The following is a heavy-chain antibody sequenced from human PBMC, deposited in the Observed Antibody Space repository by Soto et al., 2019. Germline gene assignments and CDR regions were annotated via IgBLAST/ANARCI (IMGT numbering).Heavy chain of an antibody. Sequence: SETLSLTCTVSGGSISSYYWSWIRQPPGKGLEWIGYIYYSGSTNYNPSLKSRVTISVDTSKNQFSLKLSSVTAADTAVYYCARQEIGEYSGYDYGDAFDIWGQGTMVTVSS. CDR2: IYYSGST. V-gene: IGHV4-59*08. CDR3: ARQEIGEYSGYDYGDAFDI. D-gene: IGHD5-12*01. CDR1: GGSISSYY. J-gene: IGHJ3*02.